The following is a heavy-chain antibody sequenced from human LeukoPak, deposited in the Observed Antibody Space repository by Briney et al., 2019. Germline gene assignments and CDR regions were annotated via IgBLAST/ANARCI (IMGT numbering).Heavy chain of an antibody. CDR1: GFTFSSYS. V-gene: IGHV3-21*01. CDR2: ISSSSSYI. Sequence: GGSLRLSCAASGFTFSSYSMNWVRQAPGKGLEWVSSISSSSSYIYYADSVKGRFTISRDNAKSSLYLQMNSLRAEDTAVYYCARDPFLEWLSDAFDIWGQGTMVTVSS. CDR3: ARDPFLEWLSDAFDI. D-gene: IGHD3-3*02. J-gene: IGHJ3*02.